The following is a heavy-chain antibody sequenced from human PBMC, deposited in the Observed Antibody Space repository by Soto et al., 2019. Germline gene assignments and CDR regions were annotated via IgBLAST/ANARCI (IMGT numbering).Heavy chain of an antibody. CDR2: ILSTGDT. CDR3: AKVYGNFYHAFPI. V-gene: IGHV3-23*01. D-gene: IGHD4-17*01. Sequence: EEQLLESGGGLVQPGGSLRLSCAASGFTFSLYAMAWVRQAPGKGLEWVSTILSTGDTYYADSARGRFTISRDNSKNTVYLLMNSLRAEATALYYCAKVYGNFYHAFPIWGQGTMVTVSS. J-gene: IGHJ3*02. CDR1: GFTFSLYA.